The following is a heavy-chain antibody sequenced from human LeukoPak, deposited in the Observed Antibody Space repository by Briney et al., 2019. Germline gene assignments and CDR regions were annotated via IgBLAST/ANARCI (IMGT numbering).Heavy chain of an antibody. Sequence: ASVKVSCKASGYTFTGYYMHWVRQAPGQGLEWMGWINPNSGGTNYAQKFQGRVTMTRDTSISTAYMELSRLRSDDTAVYYCARSASSGYYFDAFGIWGQGTMVTVSS. J-gene: IGHJ3*02. D-gene: IGHD3-22*01. CDR1: GYTFTGYY. CDR2: INPNSGGT. V-gene: IGHV1-2*02. CDR3: ARSASSGYYFDAFGI.